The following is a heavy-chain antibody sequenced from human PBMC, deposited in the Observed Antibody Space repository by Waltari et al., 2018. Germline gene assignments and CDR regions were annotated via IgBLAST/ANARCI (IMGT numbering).Heavy chain of an antibody. CDR2: LYSAGHT. D-gene: IGHD3-16*01. J-gene: IGHJ4*02. V-gene: IGHV3-53*01. CDR3: ARDLVHYFDY. CDR1: RLTVSDNF. Sequence: EVQLVESGGDLFQPGGSLTLSCAASRLTVSDNFMSWVRQAPGKGLEWVAVLYSAGHTYYADSVKGRFTISRDNSKNTLYLQMNSLRAEDTAVYYCARDLVHYFDYWGQGTLVTVSS.